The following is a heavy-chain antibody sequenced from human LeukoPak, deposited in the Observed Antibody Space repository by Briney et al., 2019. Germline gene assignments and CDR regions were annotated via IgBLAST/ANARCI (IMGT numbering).Heavy chain of an antibody. Sequence: PGGSLRLSCAASGFSISSYALHWVRQAPGEGLQYVSGISNGGSIDYANSVKGRFTISRDNSKNTLYLQMGSLRPEDMAVYYCARDFSYGSGFDYWGQGILVTVSS. V-gene: IGHV3-64*01. CDR2: ISNGGSI. CDR3: ARDFSYGSGFDY. D-gene: IGHD5-18*01. J-gene: IGHJ4*02. CDR1: GFSISSYA.